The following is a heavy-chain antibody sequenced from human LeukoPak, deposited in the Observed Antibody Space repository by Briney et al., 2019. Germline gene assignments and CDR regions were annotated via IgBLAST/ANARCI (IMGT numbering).Heavy chain of an antibody. V-gene: IGHV4-59*12. CDR2: INYSGST. D-gene: IGHD3-22*01. J-gene: IGHJ4*02. Sequence: SETLSLTCSVSGGSISSYSWSWIRQPPGKGLEWIGYINYSGSTNYNPSLKSRVTISVDTSKNQFSLKLSSVTAADTAVYYCARGVGPYDSKRPEDYWGQGTLVTVSS. CDR3: ARGVGPYDSKRPEDY. CDR1: GGSISSYS.